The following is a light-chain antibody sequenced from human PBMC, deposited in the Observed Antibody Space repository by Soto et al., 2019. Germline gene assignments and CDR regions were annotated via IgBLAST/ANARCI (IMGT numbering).Light chain of an antibody. CDR3: QQDLNWPWT. V-gene: IGKV3-15*01. J-gene: IGKJ1*01. CDR2: GAS. Sequence: EIVLTQSPAILSVSPGERAALSCRASQSVSNNLAWYQQQPGQAPRLLIIGASTRVTGIPARISGSGTGVDFTLTMSSLQSEVFAVYFWQQDLNWPWTFVIGIKLEIK. CDR1: QSVSNN.